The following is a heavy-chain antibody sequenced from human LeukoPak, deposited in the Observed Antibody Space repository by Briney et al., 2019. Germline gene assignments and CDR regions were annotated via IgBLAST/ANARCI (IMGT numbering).Heavy chain of an antibody. CDR3: ASTPSGIAAAGPFRGYYYYGMDV. V-gene: IGHV1-8*01. D-gene: IGHD6-25*01. J-gene: IGHJ6*02. CDR2: MNPNSGNT. CDR1: GYTFTSYD. Sequence: ASVKVSCKASGYTFTSYDINWVRQATGQGLEWMGWMNPNSGNTGYAQKFQGRVTMTRNTSISTAYMELSSLRSEDTAVYYRASTPSGIAAAGPFRGYYYYGMDVWGQGTTVTVSS.